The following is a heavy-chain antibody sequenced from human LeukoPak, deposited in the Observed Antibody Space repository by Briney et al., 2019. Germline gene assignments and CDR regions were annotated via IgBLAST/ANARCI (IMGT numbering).Heavy chain of an antibody. V-gene: IGHV3-33*06. CDR2: IYFDGSNK. CDR3: VKDKDTAMAYNPFDM. J-gene: IGHJ3*02. D-gene: IGHD5-18*01. Sequence: PGGSLRLSCAASGFTFSNFGMHWVRQAPGKGLEWVSLIYFDGSNKDYGDSVKGRFTISRDNSKNILYLQMDSQRAGDTAVYYCVKDKDTAMAYNPFDMWGQGTLVTVSS. CDR1: GFTFSNFG.